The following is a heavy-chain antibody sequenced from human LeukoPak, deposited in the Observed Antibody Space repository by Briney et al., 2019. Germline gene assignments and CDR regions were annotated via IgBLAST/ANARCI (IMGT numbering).Heavy chain of an antibody. D-gene: IGHD4-11*01. V-gene: IGHV4-34*01. CDR3: ARLPSNHSPQRY. J-gene: IGHJ4*02. Sequence: SETLSLTCAAYGGSFSGYYWSWIRQPPGKGLEWIGEINHSGSTNYNPSLKSRVTISVDTSKNLFSLKLSSVTAADAAVYYCARLPSNHSPQRYWGQGTLVTVSS. CDR2: INHSGST. CDR1: GGSFSGYY.